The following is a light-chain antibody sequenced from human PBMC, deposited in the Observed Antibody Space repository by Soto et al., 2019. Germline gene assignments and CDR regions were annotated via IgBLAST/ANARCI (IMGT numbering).Light chain of an antibody. J-gene: IGKJ1*01. Sequence: DIQMTQSPSSLSASVGDRVTITCRASQSISSYLIWHQQKPGKAPNLLIYAASSLQSGVPSRFSGSGSGTDFTLTISRLEPEDFAVYYCQQYETFSGTFGPGTKVDIK. CDR1: QSISSY. CDR3: QQYETFSGT. V-gene: IGKV1-39*01. CDR2: AAS.